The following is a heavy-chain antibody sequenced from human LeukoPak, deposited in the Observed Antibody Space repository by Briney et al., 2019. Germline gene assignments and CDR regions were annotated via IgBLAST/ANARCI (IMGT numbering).Heavy chain of an antibody. CDR3: ARRGPYCSSTSCYSSWFDP. D-gene: IGHD2-2*01. J-gene: IGHJ5*02. V-gene: IGHV1-8*01. CDR2: MNPNSGNT. Sequence: ASVKVSCKASGYTFTSYDINWVRQATGQGLEWMGWMNPNSGNTGYAQKFQGRVTMTRNTSISTAYMELSSLRSEDTAVYYCARRGPYCSSTSCYSSWFDPWGQGTLVTVSS. CDR1: GYTFTSYD.